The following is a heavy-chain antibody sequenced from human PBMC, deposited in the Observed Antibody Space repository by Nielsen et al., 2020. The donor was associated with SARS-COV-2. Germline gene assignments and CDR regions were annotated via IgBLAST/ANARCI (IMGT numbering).Heavy chain of an antibody. D-gene: IGHD4-17*01. CDR3: ASNYGDYVGVY. CDR2: IWYDGSNK. J-gene: IGHJ4*02. Sequence: GESLKISCAASGFTFSNYGMHWVRQAPGKGLEWVAVIWYDGSNKYYADSVKGRFTISRDNSKSTLYLQMNSLRAEDTAVYYCASNYGDYVGVYWGQGTLVTVSS. V-gene: IGHV3-33*01. CDR1: GFTFSNYG.